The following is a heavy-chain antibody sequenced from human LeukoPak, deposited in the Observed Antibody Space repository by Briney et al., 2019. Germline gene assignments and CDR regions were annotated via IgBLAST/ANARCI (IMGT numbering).Heavy chain of an antibody. CDR3: ARESFQYYYDSSGYYTPYYFDY. Sequence: GASVKVSCKASGGTFSSYAISWVRQAPGQGLEWTGGIIPIFGTANYAQKFQGRVTITTDESTSTAYMELSSLRSEDTAVYYCARESFQYYYDSSGYYTPYYFDYWGQGTLVTVSS. V-gene: IGHV1-69*05. J-gene: IGHJ4*02. CDR2: IIPIFGTA. CDR1: GGTFSSYA. D-gene: IGHD3-22*01.